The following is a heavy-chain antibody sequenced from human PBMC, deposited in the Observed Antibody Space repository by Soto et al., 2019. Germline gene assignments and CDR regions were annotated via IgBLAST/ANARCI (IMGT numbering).Heavy chain of an antibody. Sequence: QVQLVQSGAEVKKPGSSVKLSCKTSGGTFRNYAINWVRQAPGQGLESMGGSIPVFGTANYAQTFQGRFTITADESTSTAYMQLSSLRSEDTAVYYCAIPLPKQQLVRGAFDPWGQGTLVTVAS. CDR1: GGTFRNYA. J-gene: IGHJ5*02. CDR2: SIPVFGTA. CDR3: AIPLPKQQLVRGAFDP. D-gene: IGHD6-13*01. V-gene: IGHV1-69*01.